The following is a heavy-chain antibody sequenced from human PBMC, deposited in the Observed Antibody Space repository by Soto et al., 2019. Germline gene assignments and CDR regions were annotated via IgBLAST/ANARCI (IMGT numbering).Heavy chain of an antibody. J-gene: IGHJ6*02. CDR2: ISYDGSNK. CDR3: AKDRSYYYYGMDV. D-gene: IGHD3-10*01. Sequence: PVGSLSLSCAASGFTFSSYGMHWVRHAPGKGLEWVAVISYDGSNKYYADSVKGRFTISRDNSKNTLYLQMNSLRAEDTAVYYCAKDRSYYYYGMDVWGQGTTVTVSS. V-gene: IGHV3-30*18. CDR1: GFTFSSYG.